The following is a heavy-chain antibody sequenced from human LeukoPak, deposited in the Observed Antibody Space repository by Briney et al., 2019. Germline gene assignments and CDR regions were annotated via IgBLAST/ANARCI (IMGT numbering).Heavy chain of an antibody. Sequence: SEKVSCKASGGTFSSYAISWVRQAPGQGLEWMGGIIPIFGTANYAQKFQGRVTITTDESTSTAYMELSSLRSEDTAVYYCASWEVVPAASYYYMDVWGKGTTVTVSS. CDR3: ASWEVVPAASYYYMDV. CDR1: GGTFSSYA. CDR2: IIPIFGTA. D-gene: IGHD2-2*01. V-gene: IGHV1-69*05. J-gene: IGHJ6*03.